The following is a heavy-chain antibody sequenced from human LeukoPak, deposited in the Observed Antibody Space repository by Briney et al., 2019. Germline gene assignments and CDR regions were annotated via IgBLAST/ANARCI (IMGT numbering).Heavy chain of an antibody. CDR2: IYYSGST. V-gene: IGHV4-39*01. CDR3: VRRSDLTTNVDY. CDR1: GGSISSSSYY. J-gene: IGHJ4*02. D-gene: IGHD2-15*01. Sequence: TSETLSLTCTVSGGSISSSSYYWGWIRQPPGKGLEWIGNIYYSGSTYYSPSLQSRVTISVDTSKNQFSLKLSSVTAADTAVYYCVRRSDLTTNVDYWGQGTLVTVSS.